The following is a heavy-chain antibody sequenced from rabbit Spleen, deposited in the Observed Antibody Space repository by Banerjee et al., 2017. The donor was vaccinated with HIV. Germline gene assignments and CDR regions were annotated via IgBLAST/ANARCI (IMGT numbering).Heavy chain of an antibody. CDR2: IYASSGNT. D-gene: IGHD1-1*01. V-gene: IGHV1S40*01. J-gene: IGHJ6*01. CDR3: ARDTSSSFSSYGMDL. Sequence: QSLEESGGDLVKPGASLTLTCTASGFTISGSYWICWVRQAPGKGLEWIACIYASSGNTYYANWAKGRFTISKTSSTTVTLQMTSLTAADTATYFCARDTSSSFSSYGMDLWGPGTLVTVS. CDR1: GFTISGSYW.